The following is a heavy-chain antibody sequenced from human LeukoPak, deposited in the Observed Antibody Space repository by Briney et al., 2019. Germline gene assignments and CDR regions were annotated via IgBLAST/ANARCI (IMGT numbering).Heavy chain of an antibody. Sequence: SETLSLTCTVSGGSISSGGYYWSWIRQHPGKGLEWIGYIYYSGSTYYNPSLKSRVTISVDTSKNQFSLKLSSVTAADTAVYYCAREFLGMKAKKYFDYWGQGTLVTVSS. CDR1: GGSISSGGYY. CDR3: AREFLGMKAKKYFDY. D-gene: IGHD7-27*01. CDR2: IYYSGST. J-gene: IGHJ4*02. V-gene: IGHV4-31*03.